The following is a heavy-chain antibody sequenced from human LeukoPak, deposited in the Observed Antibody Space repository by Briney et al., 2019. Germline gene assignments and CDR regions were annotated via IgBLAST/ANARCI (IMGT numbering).Heavy chain of an antibody. J-gene: IGHJ6*02. CDR3: AREGIQLWLVGMDV. D-gene: IGHD5-18*01. V-gene: IGHV3-11*04. CDR1: GFTVSSNY. CDR2: ISSSGSTI. Sequence: PGGSLRLSCAASGFTVSSNYMSWVRQAPGKGLEWVSYISSSGSTIYYADSVKGRFTISRDNAKNSLYLQMNSLRAEDTAVYYCAREGIQLWLVGMDVWGQGTTVTVSS.